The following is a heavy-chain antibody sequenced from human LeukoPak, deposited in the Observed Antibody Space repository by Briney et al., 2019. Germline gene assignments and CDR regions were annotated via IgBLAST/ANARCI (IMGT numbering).Heavy chain of an antibody. CDR2: INWSGGTT. Sequence: PGGSLRLSCAASGFTFDNYGMSWVRQVPGKGLEWVSIINWSGGTTHYADSVKGRFTISRDNAKNSLYLQMNSLRDEDTAVYYCARLAAAGIAFDYWGQGTLVTVSS. D-gene: IGHD6-13*01. CDR3: ARLAAAGIAFDY. CDR1: GFTFDNYG. J-gene: IGHJ4*02. V-gene: IGHV3-20*04.